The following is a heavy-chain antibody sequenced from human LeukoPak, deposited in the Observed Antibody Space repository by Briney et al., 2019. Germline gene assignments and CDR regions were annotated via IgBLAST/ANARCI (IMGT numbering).Heavy chain of an antibody. CDR1: GYSISSGYY. CDR3: AGWFGELLSLFTY. J-gene: IGHJ4*02. V-gene: IGHV4-38-2*01. Sequence: SETLSLTCAVSGYSISSGYYWGGIRQPPGKGLEWIGSIYHRGSTYYNPSLKSRVTISVDMSKNQFSLKLSSVTGADTAVYYCAGWFGELLSLFTYWGQGTLVTVSS. D-gene: IGHD3-10*01. CDR2: IYHRGST.